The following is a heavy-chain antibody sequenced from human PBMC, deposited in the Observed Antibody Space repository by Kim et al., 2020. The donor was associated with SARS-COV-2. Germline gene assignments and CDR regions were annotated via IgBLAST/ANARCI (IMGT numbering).Heavy chain of an antibody. J-gene: IGHJ4*02. CDR1: GGTFSSYA. D-gene: IGHD2-21*02. CDR2: IIPILGIA. Sequence: SVKVSCKASGGTFSSYAISWVRQAPGQGLEWMGRIIPILGIANYAQKFQGRVTITADKSTSTAYMELSSLRSEDTAVYYCARWDIDGGNSGDYWGQGTLVTVSS. CDR3: ARWDIDGGNSGDY. V-gene: IGHV1-69*04.